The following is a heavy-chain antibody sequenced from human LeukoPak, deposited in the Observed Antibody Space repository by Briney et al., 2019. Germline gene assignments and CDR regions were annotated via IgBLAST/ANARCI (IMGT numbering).Heavy chain of an antibody. Sequence: ASVKVSCKASGYTFTDYYMHWVRQAPGQGLEWMGWINPHSGGTDHAQKFQGRVTMTRDMSTSTVYMELSSLRSEDTAVYYCARGITDYWGQGTLVTVSS. J-gene: IGHJ4*02. CDR1: GYTFTDYY. V-gene: IGHV1-2*02. D-gene: IGHD1-14*01. CDR2: INPHSGGT. CDR3: ARGITDY.